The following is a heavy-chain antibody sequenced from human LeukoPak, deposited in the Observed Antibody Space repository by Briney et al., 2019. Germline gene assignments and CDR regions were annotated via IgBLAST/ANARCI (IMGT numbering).Heavy chain of an antibody. CDR2: IRSDGTSK. D-gene: IGHD6-19*01. J-gene: IGHJ4*02. Sequence: GGSLRLSCAASGFTFSSSGMNWVRQSPGKGLEWVAFIRSDGTSKYYADSVKGRFTISRDNSKNTLYLQMNSLRAEDTAVYYCAKGRIAVAGTCDYWGQGTLVTVSS. CDR1: GFTFSSSG. CDR3: AKGRIAVAGTCDY. V-gene: IGHV3-30*02.